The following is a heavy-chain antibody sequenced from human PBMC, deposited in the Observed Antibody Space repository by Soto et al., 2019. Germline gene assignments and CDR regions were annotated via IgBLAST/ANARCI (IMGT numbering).Heavy chain of an antibody. V-gene: IGHV3-30*03. CDR3: ATSAAALKYYFDY. D-gene: IGHD6-13*01. J-gene: IGHJ4*02. CDR1: GFTFSSYV. Sequence: GGSLRLSCAASGFTFSSYVMHWVRQAPGKGLEWVAVISYDGSNKYYADSVKGRFTISRDNSKNTLYLQMNSLRAEDTAVYYCATSAAALKYYFDYWGQGTLVTVSS. CDR2: ISYDGSNK.